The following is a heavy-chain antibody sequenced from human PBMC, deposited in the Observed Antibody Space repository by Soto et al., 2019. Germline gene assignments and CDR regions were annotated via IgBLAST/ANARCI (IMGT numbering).Heavy chain of an antibody. V-gene: IGHV1-69*13. Sequence: GASVKVSCKASGGTFSSYAISWVRQAPGQGLEWMGGIIPIFGTANYAQKFQGRVTITADESTSTAYMELSSLRSEDTAVYYCARDGSITIFGVVINWFDPWGQGTLVTVSS. J-gene: IGHJ5*02. CDR1: GGTFSSYA. D-gene: IGHD3-3*01. CDR2: IIPIFGTA. CDR3: ARDGSITIFGVVINWFDP.